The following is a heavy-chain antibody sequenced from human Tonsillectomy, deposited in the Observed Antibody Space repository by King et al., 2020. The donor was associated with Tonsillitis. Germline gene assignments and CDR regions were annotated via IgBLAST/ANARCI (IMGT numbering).Heavy chain of an antibody. CDR2: IHPVAPET. V-gene: IGHV5-51*03. CDR3: ARPTSYGNDAFDI. D-gene: IGHD2/OR15-2a*01. Sequence: VQLVQSGAEVKKPGGSRKIPVKGLEYNLTTNWFGWVPKMTGKGLDWMGSIHPVAPETRNSPSFQGQVTISAEKSIRPAYLQWSSLKASDTAIYYCARPTSYGNDAFDIWGQGTMVTVSS. CDR1: EYNLTTNW. J-gene: IGHJ3*02.